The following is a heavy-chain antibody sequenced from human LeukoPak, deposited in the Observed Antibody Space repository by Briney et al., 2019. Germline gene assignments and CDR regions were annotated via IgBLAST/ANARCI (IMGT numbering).Heavy chain of an antibody. J-gene: IGHJ4*02. CDR3: ARHKYDSSGYREGFDY. Sequence: GESLKISCRGSGDSFTTYWIGWVRQMPGKGLEWMGIIFPGDSATKYSPSFQGQVTISADKSISTAYLQWSSLKASDTAMYYCARHKYDSSGYREGFDYWGQGTLVTVS. CDR1: GDSFTTYW. V-gene: IGHV5-51*01. D-gene: IGHD3-22*01. CDR2: IFPGDSAT.